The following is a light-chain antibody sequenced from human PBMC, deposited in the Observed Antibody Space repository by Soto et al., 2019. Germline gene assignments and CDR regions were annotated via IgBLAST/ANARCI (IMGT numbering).Light chain of an antibody. CDR2: GAS. CDR1: QSVISSY. V-gene: IGKV3-20*01. Sequence: EIVLTQSPGPLSLSPGAIATLSCGASQSVISSYLAWYQQKPGQAPRLLIYGASSRATGIPARFSGSGSGTDFTLTISILEAEGFEVYYCQQYGSSPYTFGQGNQVEGK. CDR3: QQYGSSPYT. J-gene: IGKJ2*01.